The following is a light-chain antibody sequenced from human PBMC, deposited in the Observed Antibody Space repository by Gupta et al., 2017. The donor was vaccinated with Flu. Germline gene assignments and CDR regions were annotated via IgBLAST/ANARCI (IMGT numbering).Light chain of an antibody. CDR3: QQFDLRFT. CDR1: RNIGSW. J-gene: IGKJ2*01. Sequence: DIQMTQSPSTLSASEGDRVTITCRASRNIGSWLGWYQQKPGKAPKLLIYKASSLESGVPTLFSGSGSGTDFTLTISNLQPDDFATYYCQQFDLRFTFGQGTTLEIK. V-gene: IGKV1-5*03. CDR2: KAS.